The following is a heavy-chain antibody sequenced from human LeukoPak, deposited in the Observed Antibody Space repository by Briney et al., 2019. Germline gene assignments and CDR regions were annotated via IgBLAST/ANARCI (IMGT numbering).Heavy chain of an antibody. CDR2: IRNKANSYTT. Sequence: PGGSLRLSCAGSGFTFSDDYMDWVRQAPGKGLEWVGRIRNKANSYTTEYAASVKGRFTMSRDDSHNSLYLQMNSLQTEDTAVYYCARAGITGTEFDYWGQGTLVTVSS. J-gene: IGHJ4*02. CDR3: ARAGITGTEFDY. CDR1: GFTFSDDY. D-gene: IGHD1-7*01. V-gene: IGHV3-72*01.